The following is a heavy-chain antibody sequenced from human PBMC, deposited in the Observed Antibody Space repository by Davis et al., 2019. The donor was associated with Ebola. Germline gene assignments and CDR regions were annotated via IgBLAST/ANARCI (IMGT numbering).Heavy chain of an antibody. CDR1: GFTFSSYA. V-gene: IGHV3-64*01. D-gene: IGHD1-26*01. Sequence: PGGSLRLSCAASGFTFSSYAMHWVRQAPGKGLEYVSAISSNGGSTYYANSVKGRFTISRDNSKNTLYLQMGSLRAEDMAVYYCARDGAVVGATGGDYWGQGTLVTVSS. CDR3: ARDGAVVGATGGDY. CDR2: ISSNGGST. J-gene: IGHJ4*02.